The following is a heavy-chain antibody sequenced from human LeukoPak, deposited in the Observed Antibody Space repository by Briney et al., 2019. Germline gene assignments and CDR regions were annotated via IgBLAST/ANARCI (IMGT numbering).Heavy chain of an antibody. J-gene: IGHJ4*02. CDR3: AREGPRGNSQFDY. CDR1: GFTFSSYG. CDR2: IWYDGSNK. D-gene: IGHD2/OR15-2a*01. Sequence: GGSLRLSCAASGFTFSSYGMHWVRQAPGKGLEWVALIWYDGSNKYYADSVKGRLTISRDNSKNTLYLRMNSLRAEDTAVYYCAREGPRGNSQFDYWGQGTLVTVSS. V-gene: IGHV3-33*01.